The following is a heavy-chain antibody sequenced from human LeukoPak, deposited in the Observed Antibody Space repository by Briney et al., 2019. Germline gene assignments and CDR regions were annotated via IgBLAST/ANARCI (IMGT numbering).Heavy chain of an antibody. CDR2: ISAYNGNT. CDR3: ARDARITGGWDYYYYGMDV. V-gene: IGHV1-18*01. J-gene: IGHJ6*02. Sequence: GASVKVSCKASGYTFTSYGISWVRQAPGQGLEWMGWISAYNGNTNYAQKLQGRVTMTTDTSTSTAYMELRSLRSDDTAVYYCARDARITGGWDYYYYGMDVWGQGTTVTVSS. CDR1: GYTFTSYG. D-gene: IGHD7-27*01.